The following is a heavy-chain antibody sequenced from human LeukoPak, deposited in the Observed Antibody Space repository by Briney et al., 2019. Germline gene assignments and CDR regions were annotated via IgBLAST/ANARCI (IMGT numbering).Heavy chain of an antibody. CDR2: IIPIFGTA. J-gene: IGHJ4*02. Sequence: SVTVSFTASGGTFSSYAISWVRQAPGQGLEWMGGIIPIFGTANYAQKFQGRVTITADESTSTAYMELSSLRSEDTAVYYCARVTITFGGVINEYYFDYWGQGTLVTVSS. D-gene: IGHD3-16*02. CDR1: GGTFSSYA. CDR3: ARVTITFGGVINEYYFDY. V-gene: IGHV1-69*13.